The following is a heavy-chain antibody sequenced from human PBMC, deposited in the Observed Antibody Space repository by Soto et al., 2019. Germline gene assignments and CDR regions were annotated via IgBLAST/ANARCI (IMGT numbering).Heavy chain of an antibody. Sequence: SVKVSCKASGGTFSSYAISWVRQAPGQGLEWMGGIIPIFGTANYAQKFQGRVTITADESTSTAYMELSSLRSEDTAVYYCARVDMITFGGVIVYNWFDPWGQGTLVNVSS. V-gene: IGHV1-69*13. J-gene: IGHJ5*02. CDR2: IIPIFGTA. CDR1: GGTFSSYA. CDR3: ARVDMITFGGVIVYNWFDP. D-gene: IGHD3-16*02.